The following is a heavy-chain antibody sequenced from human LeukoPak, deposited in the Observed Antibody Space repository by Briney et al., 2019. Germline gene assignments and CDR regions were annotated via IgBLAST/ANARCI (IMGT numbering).Heavy chain of an antibody. Sequence: PSETLSLTCAVYGGSFSGYYWSWIRQPPGKGLEWIGEINHSGSTNYNPSLKSRVTISVDTSKNQFSLKLSSVTAADTAVYYCARPLSYRRGPPQNWGQGTLVTVSS. CDR1: GGSFSGYY. V-gene: IGHV4-34*01. CDR2: INHSGST. D-gene: IGHD6-19*01. J-gene: IGHJ4*02. CDR3: ARPLSYRRGPPQN.